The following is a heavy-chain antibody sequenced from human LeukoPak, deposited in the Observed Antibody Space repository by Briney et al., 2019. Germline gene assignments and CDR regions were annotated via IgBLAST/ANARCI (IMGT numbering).Heavy chain of an antibody. J-gene: IGHJ4*02. Sequence: GGSLRLSCAASGFTFSSYAMSWVRQAPGKGLEWVSAISGSGGSTYYADSVKGRLTISRDNSKNTLYLQMNSLRAEDTAVYYCAKRSSSWYGYYWGQGTLVTVSS. CDR2: ISGSGGST. CDR1: GFTFSSYA. D-gene: IGHD6-13*01. V-gene: IGHV3-23*01. CDR3: AKRSSSWYGYY.